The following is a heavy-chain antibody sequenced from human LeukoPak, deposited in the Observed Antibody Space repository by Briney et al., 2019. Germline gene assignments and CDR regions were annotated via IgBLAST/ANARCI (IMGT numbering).Heavy chain of an antibody. Sequence: GRSLRLSCAASGFTFSSYGMHWVRQAPGKGLEWVAVIWYDGSNKYYADSVKGRFTISRDNSKNTLYLQMNSLRAEDTVVYYCARDWGPPRDVVVPAATDYYYYGMDVWGKGTTVTVSS. CDR3: ARDWGPPRDVVVPAATDYYYYGMDV. CDR1: GFTFSSYG. J-gene: IGHJ6*04. V-gene: IGHV3-33*01. D-gene: IGHD2-2*01. CDR2: IWYDGSNK.